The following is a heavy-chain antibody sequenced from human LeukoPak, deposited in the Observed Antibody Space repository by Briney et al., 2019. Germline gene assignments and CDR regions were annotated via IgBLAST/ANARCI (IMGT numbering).Heavy chain of an antibody. J-gene: IGHJ5*02. CDR3: ATSAVGATSWFDP. CDR1: GGSFSGYY. D-gene: IGHD1-26*01. CDR2: INHSGST. Sequence: PSETLSLTCAVYGGSFSGYYWSWIRQPPGKGLEWIGEINHSGSTNYNPSLKSRVTISVDTSKNQFSLKLSPVTAADTAVYYCATSAVGATSWFDPWGQGTLVTVSS. V-gene: IGHV4-34*01.